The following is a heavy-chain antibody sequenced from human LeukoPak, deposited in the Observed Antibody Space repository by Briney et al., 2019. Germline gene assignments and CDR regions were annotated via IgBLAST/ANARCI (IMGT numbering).Heavy chain of an antibody. V-gene: IGHV1-46*01. Sequence: GASVKVSCKASGYTFTNYYIHWVRQAPGQGLECMGIINRSGGSTSYAQKFQGRVTMTRDMSTSTVYMELSSLRSEDTAVYYCARGGVGATTYVWFDPWGQGTLVTVSS. CDR3: ARGGVGATTYVWFDP. D-gene: IGHD1-26*01. CDR1: GYTFTNYY. CDR2: INRSGGST. J-gene: IGHJ5*02.